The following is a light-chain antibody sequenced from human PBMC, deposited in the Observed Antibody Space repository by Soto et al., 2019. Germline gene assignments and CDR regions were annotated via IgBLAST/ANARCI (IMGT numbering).Light chain of an antibody. CDR2: EVS. CDR1: SSDVGGYNY. V-gene: IGLV2-14*01. CDR3: SSNRTGGPFV. Sequence: QSALTQPASVSGSPGQSIAISCTGTSSDVGGYNYVSWYQQLPGKAPKLLISEVSNRPSGVSHRFSGSKSGNTASLTISGLQAEDEADYYCSSNRTGGPFVFGTGTKVTVL. J-gene: IGLJ1*01.